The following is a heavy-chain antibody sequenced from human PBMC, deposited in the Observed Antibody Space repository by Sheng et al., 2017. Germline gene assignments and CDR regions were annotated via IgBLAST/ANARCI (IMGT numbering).Heavy chain of an antibody. CDR1: GFTFSSYS. J-gene: IGHJ3*02. V-gene: IGHV3-48*01. CDR3: ARDSAPRVLRFLEWWAFDI. D-gene: IGHD3-3*01. Sequence: EVQLVESGGGLVQPGGSLRLSCAASGFTFSSYSMNWVRQAPGKGLEWVSYISSSSSTIYYADSVKGRFTISRDNAKNSLYLQMNSLRAEDTAVYYCARDSAPRVLRFLEWWAFDIWGQGTMVTVSS. CDR2: ISSSSSTI.